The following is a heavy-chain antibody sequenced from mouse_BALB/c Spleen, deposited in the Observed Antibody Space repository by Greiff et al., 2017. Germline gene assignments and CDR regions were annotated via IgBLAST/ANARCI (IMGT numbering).Heavy chain of an antibody. Sequence: EVQLQQSGTVLARPGASVKMSCKASGYSFTSYWMHWVKQRPGQGLEWIGAIYPGNSDTSYNQKFKGKAKLTAVTSASTAYMELSSLTNEDSAVYYCTRAAPYYRYFDYWGQGTTLTVSS. V-gene: IGHV1-5*01. CDR1: GYSFTSYW. CDR2: IYPGNSDT. D-gene: IGHD2-12*01. CDR3: TRAAPYYRYFDY. J-gene: IGHJ2*01.